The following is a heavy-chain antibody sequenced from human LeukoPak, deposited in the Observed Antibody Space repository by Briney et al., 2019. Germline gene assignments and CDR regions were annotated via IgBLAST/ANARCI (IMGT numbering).Heavy chain of an antibody. D-gene: IGHD1-14*01. V-gene: IGHV4-39*07. CDR1: GGSISSSTYY. CDR2: IFHSGNT. CDR3: ASLRKRIHDY. J-gene: IGHJ4*02. Sequence: SETLSLTCTVSGGSISSSTYYWGWIRQPPGKGLEWIGSIFHSGNTYSNPSLKSRVTISVDTSKNQFSLNLSSVTAADTAVYYCASLRKRIHDYWGQGTLVTVSS.